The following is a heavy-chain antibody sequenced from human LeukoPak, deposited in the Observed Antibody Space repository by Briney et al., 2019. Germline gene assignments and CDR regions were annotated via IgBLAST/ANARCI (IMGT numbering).Heavy chain of an antibody. D-gene: IGHD5-18*01. Sequence: ASVKVSCKASGGTFSSYAISWVRQAPGQGLEWMGGIIPIFGTANYAQKFQGRVTITADKSTSTAYMELSSLRSEDTAVYYCARGGYSYGYYYYYYYMDVWGKGTTVTVSS. CDR2: IIPIFGTA. V-gene: IGHV1-69*06. CDR3: ARGGYSYGYYYYYYYMDV. J-gene: IGHJ6*03. CDR1: GGTFSSYA.